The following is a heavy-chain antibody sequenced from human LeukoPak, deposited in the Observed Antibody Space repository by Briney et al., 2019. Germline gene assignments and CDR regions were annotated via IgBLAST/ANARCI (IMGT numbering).Heavy chain of an antibody. CDR1: GFTFSSYA. V-gene: IGHV3-23*01. D-gene: IGHD3-22*01. Sequence: GGSLRLSCAASGFTFSSYAMSWVRQAPGKGLEWVSGISGSGTSTYYADSVKGRFTISRDNSKNTLNLQMNSLRAEDTAVYYCAKAAYYFDNSGPGPLYFQHWGQGTLVTVS. J-gene: IGHJ1*01. CDR3: AKAAYYFDNSGPGPLYFQH. CDR2: ISGSGTST.